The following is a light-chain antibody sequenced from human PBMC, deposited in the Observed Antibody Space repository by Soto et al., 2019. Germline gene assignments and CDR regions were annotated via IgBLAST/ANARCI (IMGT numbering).Light chain of an antibody. V-gene: IGKV1-39*01. CDR1: QSIGSY. CDR2: AAS. Sequence: DIQMTQSPSSLSASVGDRVTIACRASQSIGSYLNWYQQEPGKAPKLLIFAASSLQGGVPSRFSGSGSGTDFTLTISSLPPEDFATYYCQQSYSTPRTFGQGTKVEIK. J-gene: IGKJ1*01. CDR3: QQSYSTPRT.